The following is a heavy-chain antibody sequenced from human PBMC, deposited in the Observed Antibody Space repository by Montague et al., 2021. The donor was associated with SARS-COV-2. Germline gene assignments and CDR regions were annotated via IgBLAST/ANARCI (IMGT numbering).Heavy chain of an antibody. V-gene: IGHV4-61*09. D-gene: IGHD3-9*01. CDR1: GGSISSGGYY. J-gene: IGHJ6*02. CDR2: NQADGTT. Sequence: TLSLTCTVSGGSISSGGYYWTWLRRPAGKGLEWIRHNQADGTTNYKSSLRSRLALSVDTSKNFLYLTLRSPTATDTALYYCARHRPESCKISARLAGLFATVVCAASGVDVWGQGTAVTVSS. CDR3: ARHRPESCKISARLAGLFATVVCAASGVDV.